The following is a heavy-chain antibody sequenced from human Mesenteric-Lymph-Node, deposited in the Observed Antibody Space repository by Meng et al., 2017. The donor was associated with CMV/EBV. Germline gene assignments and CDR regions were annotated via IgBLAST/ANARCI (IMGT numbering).Heavy chain of an antibody. V-gene: IGHV3-74*01. CDR3: ARHCSSSSCFDY. CDR1: GFTFSSYR. Sequence: GGSLRLSCAASGFTFSSYRMNWVRQAPGKGLVWVSRINRDGSDTIYADSVKGRFTISRDNAKNVVYLQMNHLRVEDTALYFCARHCSSSSCFDYWGQGSLVTVSS. CDR2: INRDGSDT. D-gene: IGHD2-2*01. J-gene: IGHJ4*02.